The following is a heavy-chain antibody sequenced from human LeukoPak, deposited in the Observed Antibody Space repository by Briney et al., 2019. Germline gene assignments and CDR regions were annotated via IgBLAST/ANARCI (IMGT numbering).Heavy chain of an antibody. J-gene: IGHJ4*02. V-gene: IGHV1-2*02. Sequence: ASVKVSCKASGYTFTGYYMHWVRQAPGQGLEWMGWINPNSGGTNYAQKFQGRVTMTRDTSISTAYMELSRLRSDDTAVYYGARVATYYYDSSGYYDYWGQGTLVTVSS. CDR2: INPNSGGT. D-gene: IGHD3-22*01. CDR1: GYTFTGYY. CDR3: ARVATYYYDSSGYYDY.